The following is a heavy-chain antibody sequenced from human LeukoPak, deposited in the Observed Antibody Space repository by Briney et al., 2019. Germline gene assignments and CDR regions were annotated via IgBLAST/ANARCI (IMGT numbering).Heavy chain of an antibody. V-gene: IGHV4-61*02. J-gene: IGHJ4*02. CDR1: GGSISSGSYY. Sequence: SQTLSLTCTVSGGSISSGSYYWSWIRQPGGKGLESIGRIYTSGSTNYNPSLKSRVTISEDTSKNQFPLKLSSVTAADTAVYYCASRGYSRYGYNSFDYWGQGTLVTVSS. D-gene: IGHD5-24*01. CDR2: IYTSGST. CDR3: ASRGYSRYGYNSFDY.